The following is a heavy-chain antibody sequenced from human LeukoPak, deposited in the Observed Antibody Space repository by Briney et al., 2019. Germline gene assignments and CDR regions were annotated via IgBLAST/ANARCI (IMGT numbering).Heavy chain of an antibody. CDR3: ARDQRDYDSSDFDL. CDR2: LYTSGST. J-gene: IGHJ2*01. V-gene: IGHV4-4*07. CDR1: GGSISSDY. Sequence: PSETLSLTCTVSGGSISSDYWSWIRQPAGKGLEWIGRLYTSGSTNYNPPLKSRVTISVDKSKNQFSLKLSSVTAADTAVYYCARDQRDYDSSDFDLWGRGTLVTVSS. D-gene: IGHD3-22*01.